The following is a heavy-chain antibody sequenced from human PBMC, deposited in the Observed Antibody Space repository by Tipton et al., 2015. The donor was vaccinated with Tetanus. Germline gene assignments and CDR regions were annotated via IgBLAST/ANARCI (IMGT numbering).Heavy chain of an antibody. V-gene: IGHV4-59*01. Sequence: TLSLTCTVSGGSISSYYWSWIRQPPGKGLEWIGYIYYSGSTNYNPSLKSRVTISVDTSKNQFSLKLSSVTAADTAVYYWARGGRYDYGVQGWFDPWGQGTLVPVSS. CDR1: GGSISSYY. D-gene: IGHD4-17*01. CDR2: IYYSGST. CDR3: ARGGRYDYGVQGWFDP. J-gene: IGHJ5*02.